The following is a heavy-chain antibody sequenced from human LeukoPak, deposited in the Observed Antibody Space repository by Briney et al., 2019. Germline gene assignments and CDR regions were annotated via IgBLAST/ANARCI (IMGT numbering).Heavy chain of an antibody. J-gene: IGHJ3*02. CDR1: GFTFRTYT. Sequence: GGSLRLSCAASGFTFRTYTLHWVRQAPGKGLEWVAVISSDGSNKYYADSVKGRFTISRDNSKITLYLQMNSLGPEDTAVYYCATETDAFDIWGQGTMVTVSS. CDR2: ISSDGSNK. V-gene: IGHV3-30-3*01. CDR3: ATETDAFDI.